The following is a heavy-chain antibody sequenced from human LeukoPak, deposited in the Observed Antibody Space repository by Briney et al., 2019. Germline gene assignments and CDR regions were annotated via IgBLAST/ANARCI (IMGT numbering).Heavy chain of an antibody. V-gene: IGHV3-73*01. CDR1: GYTFSGSA. CDR3: TTGESMVGSTIHIRWAD. D-gene: IGHD1-26*01. Sequence: GGSLRLSCAASGYTFSGSAMHWVRQASGKGLEWVGRIRSKANNYATSYGASVTGRFTISRDDSKNTAYLQMNSLKTEDTAVYYCTTGESMVGSTIHIRWADWGQGTLVTVSS. J-gene: IGHJ4*02. CDR2: IRSKANNYAT.